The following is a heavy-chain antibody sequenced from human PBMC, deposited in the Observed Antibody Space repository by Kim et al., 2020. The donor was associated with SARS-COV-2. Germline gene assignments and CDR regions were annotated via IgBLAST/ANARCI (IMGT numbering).Heavy chain of an antibody. CDR2: IYYSGSA. V-gene: IGHV4-30-4*01. CDR3: ASAIQVSFDP. J-gene: IGHJ5*02. D-gene: IGHD5-18*01. CDR1: GGSMSSGDHY. Sequence: SETLSLTCTVSGGSMSSGDHYWTWVRQPPGRGLEYIGYIYYSGSAYYNPSLKSRVTMSVDTSKNQFSLNLSSVTAADTSVYYCASAIQVSFDPWGQGTLV.